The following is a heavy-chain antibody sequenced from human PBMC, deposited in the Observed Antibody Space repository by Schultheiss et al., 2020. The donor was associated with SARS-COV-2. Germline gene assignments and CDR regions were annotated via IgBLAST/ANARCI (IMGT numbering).Heavy chain of an antibody. D-gene: IGHD1-14*01. J-gene: IGHJ4*02. CDR2: IYTSGST. CDR3: ARANRWAFDY. CDR1: GASITSGSYF. V-gene: IGHV4-61*02. Sequence: LRLSCTVSGASITSGSYFWTWIRQPAGKKMEWIGRIYTSGSTTYNPSLKSRVTISLDTSKNQIALKLNSVTAADTAVYYCARANRWAFDYWGQGTLLTVSS.